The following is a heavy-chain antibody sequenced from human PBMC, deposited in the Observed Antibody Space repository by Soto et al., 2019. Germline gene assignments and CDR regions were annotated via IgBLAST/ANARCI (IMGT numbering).Heavy chain of an antibody. Sequence: QVQLVQSGAEVKKPGSSVKVSCKASGGTFSSYASSWVRQAPGQGLEWMGGIIPIFGTANYEQKFQGRVTITADESTSKADVELSSLSSEDTAVYYCAREYYYDSSGYSEPFDIWGQGTMVTVSS. CDR3: AREYYYDSSGYSEPFDI. D-gene: IGHD3-22*01. CDR1: GGTFSSYA. V-gene: IGHV1-69*01. CDR2: IIPIFGTA. J-gene: IGHJ3*02.